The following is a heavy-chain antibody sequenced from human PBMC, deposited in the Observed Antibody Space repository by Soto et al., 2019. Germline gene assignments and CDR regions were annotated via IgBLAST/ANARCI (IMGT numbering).Heavy chain of an antibody. J-gene: IGHJ6*02. CDR2: ISYDGSNK. Sequence: GSLEISWSSPGFTFYNYGIYRVPQGPGKGLGCVAVISYDGSNKYYAGSVKGRFTISRDNSKSTLYLQMNSLRAEDTAVYYCAKVIFGVPTPDPYYYYAMDVWGQGTTVTVSS. CDR1: GFTFYNYG. D-gene: IGHD3-3*01. V-gene: IGHV3-30*18. CDR3: AKVIFGVPTPDPYYYYAMDV.